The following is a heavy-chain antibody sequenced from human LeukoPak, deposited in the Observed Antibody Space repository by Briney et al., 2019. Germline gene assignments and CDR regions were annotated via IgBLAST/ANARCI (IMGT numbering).Heavy chain of an antibody. CDR2: INTDGTVT. D-gene: IGHD6-19*01. J-gene: IGHJ4*02. V-gene: IGHV3-74*01. CDR3: ATKQWLAPPPDS. Sequence: PGGSLRHSRAASGFTFSKYWILWVRQAPGRGLESVSRINTDGTVTTYADSVKGRFTVSRDNADNTMFLQMNSVRDEDTAVYYCATKQWLAPPPDSWGQGTPVTVSS. CDR1: GFTFSKYW.